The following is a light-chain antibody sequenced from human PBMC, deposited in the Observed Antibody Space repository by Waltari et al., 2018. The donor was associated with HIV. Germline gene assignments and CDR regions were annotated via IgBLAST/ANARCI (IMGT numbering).Light chain of an antibody. CDR1: GPTIGPNT. J-gene: IGLJ2*01. CDR3: AAWDDSLNGQVV. Sequence: QSALPQPSSVSATPGQRVTISCSGSGPTIGPNTARWHQLPPETAPKLFIFSDDQRPSGVPDRFSGSKSGTSASLTISGLQSEDEATYFCAAWDDSLNGQVVFGGGTLLTVL. V-gene: IGLV1-44*01. CDR2: SDD.